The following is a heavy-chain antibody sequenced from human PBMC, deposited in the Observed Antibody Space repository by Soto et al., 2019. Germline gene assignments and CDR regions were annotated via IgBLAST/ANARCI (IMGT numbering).Heavy chain of an antibody. D-gene: IGHD2-15*01. CDR2: INPDSGGT. V-gene: IGHV1-2*02. J-gene: IGHJ2*01. Sequence: QVQLVQSGAEVKEPGASVKVSCKASGYSFTDHYIHWVRQAPGQGLEWMGWINPDSGGTKSAQQFQGRVTMTRDTSITTAYMELSRLKFDDTAVFHCARGKEIADYWNFDLWGRGTLVTVSS. CDR1: GYSFTDHY. CDR3: ARGKEIADYWNFDL.